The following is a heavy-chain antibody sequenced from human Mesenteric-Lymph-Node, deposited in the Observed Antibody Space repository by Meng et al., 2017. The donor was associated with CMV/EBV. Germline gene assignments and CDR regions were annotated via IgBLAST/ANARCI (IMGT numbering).Heavy chain of an antibody. V-gene: IGHV3-23*01. CDR2: ISGSGGST. J-gene: IGHJ4*02. CDR1: GFTFSSYA. Sequence: GGSLRLSCAASGFTFSSYAMSWVRQAPGKGLEWVSAISGSGGSTYYADSVKGRFTISRDNSKNTLYLQMNSLRAEDTAVYYCAKDLDHYYDSSGYYYDWGQGTLVTVSS. CDR3: AKDLDHYYDSSGYYYD. D-gene: IGHD3-22*01.